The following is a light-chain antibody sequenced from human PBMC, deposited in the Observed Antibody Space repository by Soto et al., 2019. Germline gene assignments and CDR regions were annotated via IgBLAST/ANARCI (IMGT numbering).Light chain of an antibody. Sequence: ELVMTQSPATLSVSPGERATLSCRASQSVSSNLAWYQQKPGQAPRLLIYSASSRATGIPARFSGSGSGTEFTLTISSLQSEDFAVYYCQQYNNWPPSTFGQGTRLEI. V-gene: IGKV3-15*01. CDR1: QSVSSN. CDR2: SAS. J-gene: IGKJ5*01. CDR3: QQYNNWPPST.